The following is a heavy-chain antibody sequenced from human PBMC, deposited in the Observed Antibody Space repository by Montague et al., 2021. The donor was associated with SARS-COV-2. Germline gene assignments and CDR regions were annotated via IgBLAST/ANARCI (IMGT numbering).Heavy chain of an antibody. J-gene: IGHJ4*02. V-gene: IGHV4-59*08. CDR1: GGSISSYY. Sequence: SETLSLTCTVSGGSISSYYWSWIRQPPGKGLEWIGYIYYSGSTNYNPSLKSRVTISVDTSKNQFSLKLSSVTAADTAVYYCARHSRMTIIDHWGQGTLVTVSS. CDR2: IYYSGST. CDR3: ARHSRMTIIDH. D-gene: IGHD4/OR15-4a*01.